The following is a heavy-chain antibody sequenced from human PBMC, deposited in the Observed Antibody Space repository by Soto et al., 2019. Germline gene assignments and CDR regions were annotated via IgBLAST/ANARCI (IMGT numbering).Heavy chain of an antibody. D-gene: IGHD6-13*01. CDR1: VGSISSSSYY. V-gene: IGHV4-39*01. CDR3: ARRGYSSSWYLRPSYYYYYGMDV. CDR2: IYYSGST. Sequence: SETLSLTCTVSVGSISSSSYYWGWIRQPPGKGLEWFGSIYYSGSTHYNPTLKSRVTISVDTSKNQFSLKLSSVTAADTAVYYCARRGYSSSWYLRPSYYYYYGMDVWGQGTTVTVSS. J-gene: IGHJ6*02.